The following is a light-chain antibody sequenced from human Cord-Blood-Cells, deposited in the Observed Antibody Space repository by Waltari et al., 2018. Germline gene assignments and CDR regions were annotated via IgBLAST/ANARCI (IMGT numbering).Light chain of an antibody. CDR2: DVS. Sequence: QSALTQPPSVSGSPGQSVTISCTGTSSDVGGYNYVSWYQQHPGKAPKLMIYDVSKRPSGCPDRSSCSKCGKAALPTFCGRQADDEDDYCSCSYAGSTHLVFGGGTKLTVL. J-gene: IGLJ2*01. V-gene: IGLV2-11*01. CDR1: SSDVGGYNY. CDR3: CSYAGSTHLV.